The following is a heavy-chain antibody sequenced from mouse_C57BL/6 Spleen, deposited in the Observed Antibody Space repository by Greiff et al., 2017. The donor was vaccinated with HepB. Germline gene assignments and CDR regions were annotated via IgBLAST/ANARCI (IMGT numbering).Heavy chain of an antibody. D-gene: IGHD1-1*01. CDR1: GYTFTSYG. Sequence: VQLVESGAELARPGASVKLSCKASGYTFTSYGISWVKQRTGQGLEWIGEIYPRSGNTYYNEKFKGKATLTADKSSSTAYMELSRLTSEDSAVYFCARGDYYGSSSWYFDVWGTGTTVTVSS. CDR2: IYPRSGNT. J-gene: IGHJ1*03. CDR3: ARGDYYGSSSWYFDV. V-gene: IGHV1-81*01.